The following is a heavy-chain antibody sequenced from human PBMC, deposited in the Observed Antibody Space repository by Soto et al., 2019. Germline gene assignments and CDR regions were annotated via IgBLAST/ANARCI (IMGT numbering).Heavy chain of an antibody. V-gene: IGHV1-46*01. CDR3: AIDYVVSSMKTLDILTGYWFDP. D-gene: IGHD3-9*01. CDR1: GYTFTSYY. CDR2: INPSGGST. J-gene: IGHJ5*02. Sequence: ASVKVSCKASGYTFTSYYMHWVRQAPGQGLEWMGIINPSGGSTSYAQKFQGRVTMTRDTSTSTVYMELSSLRSEDTAVYYCAIDYVVSSMKTLDILTGYWFDPWGQGTLVTVSS.